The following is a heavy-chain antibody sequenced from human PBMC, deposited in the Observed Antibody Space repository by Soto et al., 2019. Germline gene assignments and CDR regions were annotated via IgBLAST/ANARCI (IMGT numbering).Heavy chain of an antibody. V-gene: IGHV3-15*01. J-gene: IGHJ4*03. Sequence: EGPLRLPCSACGFTLSNAWITWVRQAPWKGLELVGRIKSKTVGGTADYAAPAQGRFTIARDDSKNTLYLQMNGLKTEETAIYYGANGTKSNDERMDDWGQGTLVPVSS. CDR3: ANGTKSNDERMDD. D-gene: IGHD1-1*01. CDR1: GFTLSNAW. CDR2: IKSKTVGGTA.